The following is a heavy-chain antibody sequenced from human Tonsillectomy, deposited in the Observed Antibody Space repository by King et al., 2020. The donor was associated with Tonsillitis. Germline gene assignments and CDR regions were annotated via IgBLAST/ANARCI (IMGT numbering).Heavy chain of an antibody. V-gene: IGHV2-70*01. Sequence: TLKESGPALVKPTQTLTLTCTFSGFSLSTSGMCVSWIRQPPGKALEWLALIDWDDAKYYSTSLKTRLTISKDTSKNQVVLTMTNLDPVDTATYYCARTLYDYSNYFIDYWGQGTLVTVSS. CDR3: ARTLYDYSNYFIDY. D-gene: IGHD4-11*01. CDR1: GFSLSTSGMC. J-gene: IGHJ4*02. CDR2: IDWDDAK.